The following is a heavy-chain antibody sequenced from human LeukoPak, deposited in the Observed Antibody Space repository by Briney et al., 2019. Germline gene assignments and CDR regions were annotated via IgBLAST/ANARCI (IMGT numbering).Heavy chain of an antibody. CDR3: LRGDRRDF. CDR1: GFTFTTYW. V-gene: IGHV3-7*01. Sequence: GESLRLSCAASGFTFTTYWMSWVRQPPGKGLEWVANIKQDGTEKYYVDSVKGRFTISRDNAKNSLYLKMNSLRVEDTAVYYCLRGDRRDFWGQGTLVTVSS. CDR2: IKQDGTEK. J-gene: IGHJ4*02.